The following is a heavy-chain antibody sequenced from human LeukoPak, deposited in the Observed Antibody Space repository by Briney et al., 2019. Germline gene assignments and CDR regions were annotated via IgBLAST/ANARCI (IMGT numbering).Heavy chain of an antibody. CDR1: GYTFTSYD. CDR3: ARHPRGQLWNSPFDY. Sequence: ASVKVSCKASGYTFTSYDISWVRQAPGQGLEWMGGIIPIFGTANYAQKFQGRVTITADESTSTAYMELSSLRSEDTAVYYCARHPRGQLWNSPFDYWGQGTLVTVSS. J-gene: IGHJ4*02. V-gene: IGHV1-69*13. D-gene: IGHD5-18*01. CDR2: IIPIFGTA.